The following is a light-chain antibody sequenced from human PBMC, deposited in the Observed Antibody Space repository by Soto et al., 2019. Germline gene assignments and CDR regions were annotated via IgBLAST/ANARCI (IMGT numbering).Light chain of an antibody. CDR2: DDS. Sequence: QSVLTQPPSVSGSPGQSVATSCTGTSSDVGSYNRVSWYRQPPGAPPKLMISDDSNRPSGVPHRFSGSKSGNTASLTISGLQPEDEADYYCSSYTTSNTRQIVFGTGTNVTVL. CDR3: SSYTTSNTRQIV. J-gene: IGLJ1*01. V-gene: IGLV2-18*02. CDR1: SSDVGSYNR.